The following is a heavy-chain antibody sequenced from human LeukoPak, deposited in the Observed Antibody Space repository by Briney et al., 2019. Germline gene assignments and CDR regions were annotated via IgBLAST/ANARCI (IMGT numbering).Heavy chain of an antibody. CDR3: AREGNGLLSKDFDY. CDR2: IGPHSSAT. CDR1: GFTFTDYY. J-gene: IGHJ4*02. Sequence: ASMKVSCKSSGFTFTDYYIHWVRQAPGQGLEWMGYIGPHSSATSSPQEFQGRVTMTRDTSMSTAYKELTRLTSDDTAVYYCAREGNGLLSKDFDYWGQGTLVTVSS. V-gene: IGHV1-2*02. D-gene: IGHD2/OR15-2a*01.